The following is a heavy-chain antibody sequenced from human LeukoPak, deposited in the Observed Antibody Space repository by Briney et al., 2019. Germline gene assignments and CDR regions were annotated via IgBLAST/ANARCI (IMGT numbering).Heavy chain of an antibody. CDR2: LYSDGNT. J-gene: IGHJ4*02. V-gene: IGHV3-53*01. D-gene: IGHD1-14*01. CDR3: ARGVEPLAANTLAY. CDR1: GFTVITND. Sequence: GGSLRLSCAASGFTVITNDMTWVRQAPGKGLEWVSVLYSDGNTKYADSVQGRFTISSDNSKNTLYLEMNSLSPDDTAVYYCARGVEPLAANTLAYWGQGNLVTVSS.